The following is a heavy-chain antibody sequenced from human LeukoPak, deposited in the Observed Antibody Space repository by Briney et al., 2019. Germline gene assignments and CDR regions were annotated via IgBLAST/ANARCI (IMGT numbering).Heavy chain of an antibody. CDR2: INSDGSRT. CDR1: GFTVTGTF. D-gene: IGHD5-18*01. V-gene: IGHV3-74*01. CDR3: ARYGYGLY. J-gene: IGHJ4*02. Sequence: PGGSLRLSCAASGFTVTGTFMSWVRQAPGKGLVWVSEINSDGSRTNYADSVKGRFTISRDNAKNTLYLQMNSLSAEDTAMYYCARYGYGLYWGQGILVTVSS.